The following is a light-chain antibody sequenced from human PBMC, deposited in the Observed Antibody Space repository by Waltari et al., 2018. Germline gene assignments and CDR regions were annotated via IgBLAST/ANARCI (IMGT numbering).Light chain of an antibody. V-gene: IGKV3-15*01. CDR1: QSVSSN. Sequence: VMTQSPATLSVSPGERATLSCRASQSVSSNLAWYQRKPAQAPRLLIYGSSTMSTGIPDRFSGSGSGTEFTLTISSMESEDTAVYYCQQYHNWPPWTFGQGPRWKSN. CDR3: QQYHNWPPWT. CDR2: GSS. J-gene: IGKJ1*01.